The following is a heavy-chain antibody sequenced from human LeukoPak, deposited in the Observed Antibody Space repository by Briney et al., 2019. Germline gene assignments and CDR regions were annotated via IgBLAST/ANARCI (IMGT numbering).Heavy chain of an antibody. J-gene: IGHJ4*02. CDR3: ARAPHADMGGYGQLDY. V-gene: IGHV4-38-2*01. Sequence: PSETLSLTCDVSGYSIATTYRWGWVRQPPGKGLEWIGAKSHSGMTDYNPSFESRVTISLDTSKNQFSLKLTSVTASDTAVYFCARAPHADMGGYGQLDYWGQGILVTVSS. CDR1: GYSIATTYR. CDR2: KSHSGMT. D-gene: IGHD5-18*01.